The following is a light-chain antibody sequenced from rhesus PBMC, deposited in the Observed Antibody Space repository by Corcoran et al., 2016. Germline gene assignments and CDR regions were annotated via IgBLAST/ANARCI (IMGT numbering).Light chain of an antibody. CDR2: DAS. V-gene: IGKV1-25*01. CDR3: QQHKTYPPA. J-gene: IGKJ1*01. Sequence: DIQMTQSPSSLSASVGDTVTITCQASQGLGKYLAWYQLKPGKAPKFLIYDASTLQSGVPSRFSGSGSGTEFSLTISSLQPEDFATYYCQQHKTYPPAFGPGTKVEI. CDR1: QGLGKY.